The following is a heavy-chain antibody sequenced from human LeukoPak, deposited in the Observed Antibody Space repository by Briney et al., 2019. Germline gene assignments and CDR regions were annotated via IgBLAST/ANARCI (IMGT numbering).Heavy chain of an antibody. CDR1: GYTFTSYC. Sequence: GASVKVSCKASGYTFTSYCISWVRQPPGQGLEWMGWISAYNGNTNYAQKLQGRVTMTTDTSTSTAYMELRSLRSDDTAVYYCARDVKTYYYDSSGYYGASNGYYFDYWGQGTLVTVSS. V-gene: IGHV1-18*01. D-gene: IGHD3-22*01. J-gene: IGHJ4*02. CDR2: ISAYNGNT. CDR3: ARDVKTYYYDSSGYYGASNGYYFDY.